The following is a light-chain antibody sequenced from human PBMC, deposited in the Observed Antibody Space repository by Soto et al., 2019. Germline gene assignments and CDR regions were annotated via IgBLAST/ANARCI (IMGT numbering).Light chain of an antibody. J-gene: IGKJ2*01. CDR1: QSVSSY. CDR3: QQRSNGPPMYT. V-gene: IGKV3-11*01. CDR2: DAS. Sequence: EIVLTQSPATLSLSPGERATLSCRASQSVSSYLAWYQQKPGQAPRLLIYDASNRATGIPARFSGSGSGTDFTLTISSLEPEAFAVYYCQQRSNGPPMYTFGQGTKLEIK.